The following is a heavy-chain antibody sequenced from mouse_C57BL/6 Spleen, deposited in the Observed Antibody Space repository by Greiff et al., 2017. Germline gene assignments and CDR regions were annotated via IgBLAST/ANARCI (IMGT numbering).Heavy chain of an antibody. CDR2: ISGGGGNT. V-gene: IGHV5-9*01. D-gene: IGHD4-1*01. Sequence: DVKLVESGGGLVKPGGSLKLSCAASGFTFSSYTMSWVRQTPEKRLEWVATISGGGGNTHYPDSVKGRFTISRDNAKNTLYLQMSSLRSEDTALYYCARLTGTDAMDYWGQGTSVTVSS. CDR1: GFTFSSYT. CDR3: ARLTGTDAMDY. J-gene: IGHJ4*01.